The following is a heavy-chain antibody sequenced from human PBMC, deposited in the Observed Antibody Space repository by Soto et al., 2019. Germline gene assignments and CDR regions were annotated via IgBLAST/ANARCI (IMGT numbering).Heavy chain of an antibody. CDR2: ISAYNGNT. J-gene: IGHJ6*02. Sequence: QVQLVQSGAEVKKPGASVKVSCKASGYTFTSYGISWVRRAPGQGLEWMGWISAYNGNTNYAQKLQGRVTMTTDTSTSTAYMELRSLRSDDTAVYYCARLHGSGDLGYYYYYGMDVWGQGTTVTVSS. CDR3: ARLHGSGDLGYYYYYGMDV. CDR1: GYTFTSYG. D-gene: IGHD2-21*01. V-gene: IGHV1-18*04.